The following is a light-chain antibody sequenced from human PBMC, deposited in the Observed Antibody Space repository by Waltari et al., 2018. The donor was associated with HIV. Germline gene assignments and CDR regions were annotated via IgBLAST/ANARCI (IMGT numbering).Light chain of an antibody. CDR2: GAS. CDR3: QQYGRLPRT. J-gene: IGKJ1*01. V-gene: IGKV3-20*01. Sequence: EIVLTQSPGTLSLSPGERATLSCRASQSVSSSYLAWYQQKPGQAPRLLIYGASSRATGIPDRFSGSGSGTDFTLTISRLEPEDFGVYYCQQYGRLPRTFGQGTKVEI. CDR1: QSVSSSY.